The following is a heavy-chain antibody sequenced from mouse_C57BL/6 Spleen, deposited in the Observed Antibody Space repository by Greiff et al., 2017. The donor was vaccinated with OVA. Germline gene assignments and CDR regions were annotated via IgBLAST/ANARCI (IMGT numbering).Heavy chain of an antibody. CDR1: GFTFSDYG. Sequence: EVKVVESGGGLVKPGGSLKLSCAASGFTFSDYGMHWVRQAPEKGLEWVAYISSGSSTIYYADTVKGRFTISRDNAKNTLFLQMTSLRSEDTAMYYCARMAMITTGAYYYAMDYWGQGTSVTVSS. D-gene: IGHD2-4*01. V-gene: IGHV5-17*01. CDR2: ISSGSSTI. CDR3: ARMAMITTGAYYYAMDY. J-gene: IGHJ4*01.